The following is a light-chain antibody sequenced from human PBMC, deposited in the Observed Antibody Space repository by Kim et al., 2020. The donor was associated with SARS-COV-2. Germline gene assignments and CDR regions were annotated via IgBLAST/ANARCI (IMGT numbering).Light chain of an antibody. Sequence: SYELTQPPSVSVSPGQTASITCSGDKLGDKYACWYQQKPGQSPVLVIYQDNKRPSGIPERFSGANSGNTATLTMSGTQAMDEAEDYCQAWDSSTVVFGGG. CDR2: QDN. CDR3: QAWDSSTVV. CDR1: KLGDKY. J-gene: IGLJ2*01. V-gene: IGLV3-1*01.